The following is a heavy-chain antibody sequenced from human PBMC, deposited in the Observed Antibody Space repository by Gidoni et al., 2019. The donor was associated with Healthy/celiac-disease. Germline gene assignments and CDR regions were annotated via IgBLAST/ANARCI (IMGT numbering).Heavy chain of an antibody. D-gene: IGHD5-18*01. Sequence: QLQLQESGPGLVKPSETLSLTCTVSGGSISSSSYYWGWIRQPPGKGLEWIGSIYYSGSTYYNPSLKSRVTISVDTSKNQFSLKLSSVTAADTAVYYCARPRNEYSYGRFDYWGQGTLVTVSS. CDR2: IYYSGST. V-gene: IGHV4-39*01. CDR1: GGSISSSSYY. CDR3: ARPRNEYSYGRFDY. J-gene: IGHJ4*02.